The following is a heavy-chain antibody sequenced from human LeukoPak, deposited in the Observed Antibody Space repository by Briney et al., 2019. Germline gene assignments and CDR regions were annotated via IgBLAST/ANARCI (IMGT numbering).Heavy chain of an antibody. CDR2: INHSGST. V-gene: IGHV4-34*01. D-gene: IGHD3-10*01. J-gene: IGHJ4*02. CDR1: GGSFSGYY. Sequence: SETLSLTCAVYGGSFSGYYWSWIRQPPGKGLEWIGEINHSGSTNYNPSLKSRVTISVDTSKNQFSLKLSSVTAADTAVYYCARLEGLWFGENLFDYWGQGTLVTVPS. CDR3: ARLEGLWFGENLFDY.